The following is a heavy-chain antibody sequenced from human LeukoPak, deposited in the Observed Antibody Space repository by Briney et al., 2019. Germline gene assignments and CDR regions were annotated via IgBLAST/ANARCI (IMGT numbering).Heavy chain of an antibody. CDR1: GYTFTGYY. Sequence: ASVKVSCKASGYTFTGYYMHWVRQAPGQGLEWMGWINPNSGGTNYAQKFQGRVPITRDTSISTAYIELSRLRSEDTAVYYCARDLYYYDSSGYSPYYFDSWGQGTLVTVSS. V-gene: IGHV1-2*02. J-gene: IGHJ4*02. D-gene: IGHD3-22*01. CDR3: ARDLYYYDSSGYSPYYFDS. CDR2: INPNSGGT.